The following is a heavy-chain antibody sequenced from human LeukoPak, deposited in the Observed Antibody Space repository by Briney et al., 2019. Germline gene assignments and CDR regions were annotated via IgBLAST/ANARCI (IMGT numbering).Heavy chain of an antibody. V-gene: IGHV4-59*01. CDR2: IYYSGST. J-gene: IGHJ4*02. D-gene: IGHD1-26*01. CDR3: AREVNSGVYSDYFDY. CDR1: GGSITGYY. Sequence: PSETLSLTCTVSGGSITGYYWSWIRQPPGKGLEWIGYIYYSGSTNYNPSLKSRVTISVDTSKNQFSLRLRSVTAGDTALYYCAREVNSGVYSDYFDYWGQGTLVTVSS.